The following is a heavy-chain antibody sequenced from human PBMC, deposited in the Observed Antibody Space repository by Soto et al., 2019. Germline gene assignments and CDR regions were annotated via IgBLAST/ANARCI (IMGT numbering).Heavy chain of an antibody. CDR2: IYSGDGT. CDR1: GFTVTNNY. CDR3: AGAAYDILTGYNFY. J-gene: IGHJ4*02. D-gene: IGHD3-9*01. V-gene: IGHV3-53*04. Sequence: PGGSLRLSCAASGFTVTNNYVSWVRQAPGKRLEWVSVIYSGDGTYYADSMKGRFTISRHNSKNMLYLQMNSMRTEVTVVYYCAGAAYDILTGYNFYWGQGTLVTVSS.